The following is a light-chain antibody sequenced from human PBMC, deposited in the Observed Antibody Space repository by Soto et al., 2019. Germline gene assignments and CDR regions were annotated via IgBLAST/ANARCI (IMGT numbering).Light chain of an antibody. Sequence: QSALAQPASVSGSPGQSITISCTGTSSDVGAYNFVSWYQQYPGKAPKLIIYDVNNRPSGVSNRFSGSKSDNTASLTISGLQADDEADYDCNSRTSTDSWVFGGGTTLTVL. CDR2: DVN. V-gene: IGLV2-14*03. J-gene: IGLJ2*01. CDR3: NSRTSTDSWV. CDR1: SSDVGAYNF.